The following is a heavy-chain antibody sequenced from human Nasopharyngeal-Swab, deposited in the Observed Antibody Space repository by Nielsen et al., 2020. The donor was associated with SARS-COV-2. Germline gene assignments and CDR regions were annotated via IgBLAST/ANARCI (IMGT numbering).Heavy chain of an antibody. V-gene: IGHV3-11*01. J-gene: IGHJ3*02. Sequence: GGSLRLSCAASGFTFSDYYMRWIRQAPGKGLEWVSYISSSGSTIYYADSVKGRFTISRDNAKNSLYLQMNSLRAEDTAVYYCARGLRRPLLWFGEAPTFDIWGQGTMVTVSS. CDR3: ARGLRRPLLWFGEAPTFDI. CDR2: ISSSGSTI. CDR1: GFTFSDYY. D-gene: IGHD3-10*01.